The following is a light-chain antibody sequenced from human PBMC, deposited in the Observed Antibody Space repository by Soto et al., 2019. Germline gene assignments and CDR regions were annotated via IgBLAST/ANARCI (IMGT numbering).Light chain of an antibody. V-gene: IGLV1-40*01. Sequence: QSVLTQPPSVSGAPGQRVTISCTGSSSNIGAGYDVHWYQQLPGTAPKLLIYGNSNRPSEVPDRFSGSKSGTSASLAITGLQAEAEADYYCQSYGSSLSGYVVFGGGTKLTVL. CDR3: QSYGSSLSGYVV. CDR1: SSNIGAGYD. J-gene: IGLJ2*01. CDR2: GNS.